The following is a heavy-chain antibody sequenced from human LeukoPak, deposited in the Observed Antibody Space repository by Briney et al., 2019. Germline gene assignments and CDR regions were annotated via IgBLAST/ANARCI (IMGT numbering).Heavy chain of an antibody. D-gene: IGHD3-10*01. Sequence: PGRSLRLSCAASGFTFSSYGMHWVRQAPGKGLEWVAVIWYDGSNKYYADSVKGRFTISRDNSENTLYLQMNSLRAEDTAVYYCARDPIYYGSGSPFDYWGQGTLVTVSS. J-gene: IGHJ4*02. CDR1: GFTFSSYG. V-gene: IGHV3-33*01. CDR2: IWYDGSNK. CDR3: ARDPIYYGSGSPFDY.